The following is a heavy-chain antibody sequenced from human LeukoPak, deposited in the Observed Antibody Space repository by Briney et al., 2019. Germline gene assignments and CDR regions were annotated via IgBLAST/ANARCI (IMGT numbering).Heavy chain of an antibody. J-gene: IGHJ4*02. CDR3: ARDLRGMIDY. D-gene: IGHD3-16*01. V-gene: IGHV4-30-2*01. CDR1: GGSISSGGYY. CDR2: IYHSGST. Sequence: SETLSLTCTVSGGSISSGGYYWSWIRQPPGKGLEWIGYIYHSGSTYYNPSLKSRVTISVDRSKNQFSLKLSSVTAADTAVYYCARDLRGMIDYWGQGALVTVSS.